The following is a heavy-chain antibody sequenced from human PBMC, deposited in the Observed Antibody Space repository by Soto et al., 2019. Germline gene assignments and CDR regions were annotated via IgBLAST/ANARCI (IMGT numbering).Heavy chain of an antibody. V-gene: IGHV3-21*01. J-gene: IGHJ3*02. Sequence: RLSCAASGFTFSSYSMNWVRQAPGKGLEWVSSISSSSSYIYYADSVKGRFTISRDNADNSLFLQMNSLRAEDTAVYYCARAYQYDSSFGAFDIWGQGTMVTVSS. CDR2: ISSSSSYI. D-gene: IGHD3-22*01. CDR3: ARAYQYDSSFGAFDI. CDR1: GFTFSSYS.